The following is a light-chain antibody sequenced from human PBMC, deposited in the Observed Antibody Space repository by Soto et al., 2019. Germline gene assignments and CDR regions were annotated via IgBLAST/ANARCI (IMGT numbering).Light chain of an antibody. V-gene: IGKV3-11*01. J-gene: IGKJ4*01. CDR1: QSVSSY. CDR2: DAS. Sequence: IVLTQSPATLSLSPGERATLSCRASQSVSSYLAWYQQKPGQAPRLLIYDASNRATGIPARFSGSGSGTGFTLTISSLEPEDFAVYYCQQSSNWPLTFGGGTKVDIK. CDR3: QQSSNWPLT.